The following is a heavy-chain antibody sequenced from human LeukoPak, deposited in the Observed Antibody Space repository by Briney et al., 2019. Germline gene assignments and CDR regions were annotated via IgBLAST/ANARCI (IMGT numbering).Heavy chain of an antibody. CDR1: SYSISSGYF. Sequence: PSETLSLTCGVSSYSISSGYFWGWIRQPPGKGLEWIGSIYHSGTTYYNPSLKSRVNISVDTSKNQFSLKLNSVTAADTAVYHCARVANRAVPADYFDYWGQGTLVTVSS. CDR3: ARVANRAVPADYFDY. CDR2: IYHSGTT. D-gene: IGHD6-19*01. J-gene: IGHJ4*02. V-gene: IGHV4-38-2*01.